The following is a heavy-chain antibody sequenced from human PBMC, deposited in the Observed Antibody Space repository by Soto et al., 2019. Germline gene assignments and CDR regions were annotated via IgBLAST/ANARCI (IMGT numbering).Heavy chain of an antibody. Sequence: PGGSLRLSCAASGFTFSSYSMNWVRQAPGKGLEWVSYISSSSSTIYYADSVKGRFTISRDNAKNSLYLQMNSLRAENTAEYYVYRDALIAAAGTSWFDPWGQGTLVTVSS. CDR3: YRDALIAAAGTSWFDP. D-gene: IGHD6-13*01. J-gene: IGHJ5*02. CDR1: GFTFSSYS. CDR2: ISSSSSTI. V-gene: IGHV3-48*01.